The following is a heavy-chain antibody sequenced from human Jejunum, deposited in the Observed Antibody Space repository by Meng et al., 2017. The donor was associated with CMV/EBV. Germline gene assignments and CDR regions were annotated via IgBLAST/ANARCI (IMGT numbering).Heavy chain of an antibody. CDR3: AKEGYSNDLDY. CDR2: IKEDGGEE. D-gene: IGHD4-11*01. CDR1: GFICSNDW. Sequence: CVASGFICSNDWMSWVRQSPGKGLEWVANIKEDGGEEDYLDSVKGRFSISRDNAKNSLYLQMNSLRAEDTAVYFCAKEGYSNDLDYWGQGTLVTVSS. V-gene: IGHV3-7*01. J-gene: IGHJ4*02.